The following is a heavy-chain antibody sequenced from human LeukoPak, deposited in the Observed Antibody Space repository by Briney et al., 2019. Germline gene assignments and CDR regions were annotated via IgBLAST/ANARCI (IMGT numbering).Heavy chain of an antibody. CDR3: ALQKGWWLSDY. J-gene: IGHJ4*02. CDR2: IKQDGSEK. CDR1: GFTFSSYW. Sequence: GGSLRLSCAASGFTFSSYWMSRVRQAPGKGLEWVANIKQDGSEKYYVDSVKGRFTISRDNAKNSLYLQMNSLRAEDTAVYYCALQKGWWLSDYWGQGTLVTVSS. V-gene: IGHV3-7*01. D-gene: IGHD3-22*01.